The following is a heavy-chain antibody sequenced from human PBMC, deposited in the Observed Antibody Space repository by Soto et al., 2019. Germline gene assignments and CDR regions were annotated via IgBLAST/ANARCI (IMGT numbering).Heavy chain of an antibody. CDR1: GYSFTSYS. CDR3: ARESTIPLGTLFDY. J-gene: IGHJ4*02. D-gene: IGHD5-18*01. Sequence: ASVKVSCKASGYSFTSYSLHWVRQAPGQGLEWMGIINPTGGSTSYAQQFQGRVTMTRDTSTSTVYVELSSLRSEDTAVYYCARESTIPLGTLFDYWGQGTLLTVSS. CDR2: INPTGGST. V-gene: IGHV1-46*01.